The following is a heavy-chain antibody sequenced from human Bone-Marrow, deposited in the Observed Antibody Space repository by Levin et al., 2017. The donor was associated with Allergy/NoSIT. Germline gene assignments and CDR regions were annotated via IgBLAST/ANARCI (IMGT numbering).Heavy chain of an antibody. CDR1: GYSFTKHW. V-gene: IGHV5-51*01. CDR3: ARSGHCGGDCYYQHS. J-gene: IGHJ4*02. CDR2: IYPGDSDT. Sequence: GESLKISCKGFGYSFTKHWIGWVRQTPGKGLEWMGIIYPGDSDTRYSPSFQGQVTISADKSINTAYLQWRSLKASDTAVYYCARSGHCGGDCYYQHSWGQGTLVHVSS. D-gene: IGHD2-21*02.